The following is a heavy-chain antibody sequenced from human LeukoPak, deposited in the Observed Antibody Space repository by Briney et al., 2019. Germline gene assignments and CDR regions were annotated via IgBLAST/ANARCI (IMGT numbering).Heavy chain of an antibody. CDR1: GGSISSYY. D-gene: IGHD2-15*01. J-gene: IGHJ6*02. CDR3: ARVEVGAANRQWYGMDV. CDR2: VDYRGDT. V-gene: IGHV4-59*01. Sequence: SETLSLTCTISGGSISSYYWSWIRQPPGKGLEWIGYVDYRGDTNYNPSLKSRVTISIDTSKSLFSLKLNSVTAADTAVYYCARVEVGAANRQWYGMDVWGQGTTVTVSS.